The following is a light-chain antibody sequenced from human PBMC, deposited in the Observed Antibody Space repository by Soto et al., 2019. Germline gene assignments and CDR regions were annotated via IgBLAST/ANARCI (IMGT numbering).Light chain of an antibody. CDR1: RSIRTY. J-gene: IGKJ2*01. CDR2: TAS. V-gene: IGKV1-39*01. Sequence: DIQVTQSPSSLSASVGDRVTITCRASRSIRTYLNWYQQRPGKPPKLLIQTASTLQGGVPSRFSGSGSGTDFTLTISGLQSEDFAVYYCQQYVNWPYTFGQGTKLEI. CDR3: QQYVNWPYT.